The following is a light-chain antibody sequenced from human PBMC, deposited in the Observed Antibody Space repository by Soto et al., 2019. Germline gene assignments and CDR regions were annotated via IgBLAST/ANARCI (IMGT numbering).Light chain of an antibody. J-gene: IGKJ3*01. CDR1: QSISRS. Sequence: TLSASVGDRVTITCRASQSISRSLAWYQQNPGKAPKLLIFDASSLESGVPSRFSGSGSGTEFTLTISSLQPDDFATYYCQHYNDFLLIFGPGTKVDIK. CDR2: DAS. CDR3: QHYNDFLLI. V-gene: IGKV1-5*01.